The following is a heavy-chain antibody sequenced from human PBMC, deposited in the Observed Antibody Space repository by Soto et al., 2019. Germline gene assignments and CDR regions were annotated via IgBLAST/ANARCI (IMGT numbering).Heavy chain of an antibody. CDR2: IKDDGSER. CDR3: ARVPGRIKTQGHVEHGVDV. D-gene: IGHD1-26*01. V-gene: IGHV3-7*01. Sequence: GGSLRLSCAASGFSFNNYWMTWVRQAPGKGLEWVANIKDDGSERYYVDSVKGRFTISRDNTKNSLYLQIISLRAEDTAVFYCARVPGRIKTQGHVEHGVDVWGQGTTVTVSS. J-gene: IGHJ6*02. CDR1: GFSFNNYW.